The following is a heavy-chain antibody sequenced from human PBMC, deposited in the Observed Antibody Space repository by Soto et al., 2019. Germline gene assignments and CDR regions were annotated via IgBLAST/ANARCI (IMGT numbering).Heavy chain of an antibody. D-gene: IGHD7-27*01. CDR2: MNQDGSEK. J-gene: IGHJ4*02. CDR1: GFTFSNSW. V-gene: IGHV3-7*03. CDR3: ARDNRGTFDY. Sequence: GGSLRLSCAASGFTFSNSWMTWVRQAPGKGLEWVANMNQDGSEKYYEDSVKSRFTISRDNAKNSLSLQMNSLRAEDTAVYFCARDNRGTFDYWGQGALVTVSS.